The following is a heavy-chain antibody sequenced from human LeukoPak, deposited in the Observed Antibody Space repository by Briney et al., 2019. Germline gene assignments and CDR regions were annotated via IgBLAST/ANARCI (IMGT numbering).Heavy chain of an antibody. CDR3: ARAPPGRKGYNPYYFDY. V-gene: IGHV3-53*01. CDR2: IYSLGDT. J-gene: IGHJ4*02. D-gene: IGHD5-24*01. CDR1: GFIVSDNC. Sequence: GSLRLSCTAFGFIVSDNCMSWVRQAPGKGLEWVSLIYSLGDTYYADSVKGRFTISRDNSKNTVYLQMNSLRVDDTAVYYCARAPPGRKGYNPYYFDYWGQGTRVTVSS.